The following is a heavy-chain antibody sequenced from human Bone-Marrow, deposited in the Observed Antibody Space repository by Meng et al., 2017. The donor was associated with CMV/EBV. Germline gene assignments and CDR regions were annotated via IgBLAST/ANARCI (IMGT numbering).Heavy chain of an antibody. CDR1: GFIPSNNG. J-gene: IGHJ4*02. D-gene: IGHD1-26*01. CDR3: ARESGLGGMRDY. Sequence: GGSLRLSCAASGFIPSNNGMHWVRQTPGKGLEWMAYIYSGGNNENYTDSVTGRFTISRDTSKNTLYLHMNSLRPEDTGVYYCARESGLGGMRDYWGQGTLVTVSS. CDR2: IYSGGNNE. V-gene: IGHV3-30*02.